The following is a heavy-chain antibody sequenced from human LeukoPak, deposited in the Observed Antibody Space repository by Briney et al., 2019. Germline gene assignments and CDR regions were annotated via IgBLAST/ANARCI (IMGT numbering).Heavy chain of an antibody. Sequence: ASVKVSCKASGYTFTSHGISWVRQAPGQGLEWMGWISAYNGNTNYAQKLQGRVTMTTDTSTSTAYMELRSLRSDDTAVYYCARLHMITFGGVIVMPPYYFDYWGQGTLVTVSS. D-gene: IGHD3-16*02. V-gene: IGHV1-18*01. CDR3: ARLHMITFGGVIVMPPYYFDY. CDR1: GYTFTSHG. CDR2: ISAYNGNT. J-gene: IGHJ4*02.